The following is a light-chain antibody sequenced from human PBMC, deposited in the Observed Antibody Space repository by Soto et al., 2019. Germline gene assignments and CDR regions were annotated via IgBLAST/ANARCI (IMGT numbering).Light chain of an antibody. Sequence: QSVLTQPPSASGTPGQRVTISCSGSSSNIGSNAVNWYQHLPGTAPKRLIYNNNQRPSGVPDRFSDSRSGTSASLAISGLQSEDEADYYCAVCDDSLNVWVFGGGTTLTVL. CDR3: AVCDDSLNVWV. J-gene: IGLJ3*02. CDR1: SSNIGSNA. V-gene: IGLV1-44*01. CDR2: NNN.